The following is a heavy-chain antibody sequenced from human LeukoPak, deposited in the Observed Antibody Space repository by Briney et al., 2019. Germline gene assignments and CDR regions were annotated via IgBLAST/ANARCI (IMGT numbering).Heavy chain of an antibody. Sequence: ASVRLSCKASGYTFTSYGISWVRQAPGQGLEWMGWISAYNGNTNYAQTPQGRVTITTDTSTSTAYMELRSLRSDDTAVYYCARELQDRAFDIWGQGTMVTVSS. J-gene: IGHJ3*02. CDR3: ARELQDRAFDI. CDR1: GYTFTSYG. D-gene: IGHD4-11*01. CDR2: ISAYNGNT. V-gene: IGHV1-18*01.